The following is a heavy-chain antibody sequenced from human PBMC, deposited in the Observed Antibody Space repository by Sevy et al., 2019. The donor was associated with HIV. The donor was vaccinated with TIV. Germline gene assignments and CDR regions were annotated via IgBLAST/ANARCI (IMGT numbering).Heavy chain of an antibody. D-gene: IGHD6-6*01. Sequence: GGSLRLSCAASGFIFNDHAMHWVRQAQGKGLEWVSGISWNSDSVGYADSVKGRFTISRDNAKNSLYLHMNSLSPEDTALYYCVKDISSGPARPGDYWGQGTLVTVSS. V-gene: IGHV3-9*01. J-gene: IGHJ4*02. CDR2: ISWNSDSV. CDR3: VKDISSGPARPGDY. CDR1: GFIFNDHA.